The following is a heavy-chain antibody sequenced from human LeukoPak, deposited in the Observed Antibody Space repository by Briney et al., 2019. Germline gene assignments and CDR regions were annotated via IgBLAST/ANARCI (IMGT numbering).Heavy chain of an antibody. J-gene: IGHJ3*02. CDR3: ARTRSSSWYPLDAFDI. D-gene: IGHD6-13*01. V-gene: IGHV3-48*01. CDR2: ISSSSSTI. Sequence: PGGSLRLSCAASGFTFSSYSMNWVRQAPGKGLEWVSYISSSSSTIYYADSVKGRFTISRDNAKNSLYLQMNSLRAEDTAVYYCARTRSSSWYPLDAFDIWGQGTMVTVSS. CDR1: GFTFSSYS.